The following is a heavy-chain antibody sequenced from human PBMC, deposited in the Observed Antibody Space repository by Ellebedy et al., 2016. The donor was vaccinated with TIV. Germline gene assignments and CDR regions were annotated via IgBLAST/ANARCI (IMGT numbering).Heavy chain of an antibody. J-gene: IGHJ4*02. V-gene: IGHV3-30*03. Sequence: GGSLRLSCAASGFTFSNAWMSWVRQAPGKGLEWVAVMSNDGSKKYYADSVKGRFTISRDNSKNTLYLEMDSLRGDDTAVYYCARPGFGAVAGRTFDYWGQGTLVTVSS. CDR3: ARPGFGAVAGRTFDY. CDR2: MSNDGSKK. CDR1: GFTFSNAW. D-gene: IGHD6-19*01.